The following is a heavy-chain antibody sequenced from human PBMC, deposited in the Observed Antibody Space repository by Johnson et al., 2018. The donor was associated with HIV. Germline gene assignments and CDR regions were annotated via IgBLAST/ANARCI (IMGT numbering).Heavy chain of an antibody. CDR1: GFTFSNYA. V-gene: IGHV3-33*01. J-gene: IGHJ3*02. CDR2: IWYDGSNN. Sequence: QMQLVESGGGVVQPGRSLRLSCAASGFTFSNYAMHWVRQAPGKGLEWVAVIWYDGSNNYYADSVKGRFTISKDNSRNTLFLHMNSLRADDTAVYYCAIGRGEFPWHAFDIWGQGTMVTVSS. D-gene: IGHD3-10*01. CDR3: AIGRGEFPWHAFDI.